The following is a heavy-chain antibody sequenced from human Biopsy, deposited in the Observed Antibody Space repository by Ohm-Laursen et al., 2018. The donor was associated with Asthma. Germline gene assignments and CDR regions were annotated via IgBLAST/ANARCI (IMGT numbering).Heavy chain of an antibody. D-gene: IGHD3-22*01. CDR2: ISWNSATI. V-gene: IGHV3-9*01. Sequence: SLRLSCAALGFKFDEYTMHWVRQAPGKGLEWVSGISWNSATIGYADSVEGRFTISRDNAKNSVFLHMDSLRPEDTALYYCAKVRSDWVITESFDYWGQGVLVTVSS. CDR1: GFKFDEYT. J-gene: IGHJ4*02. CDR3: AKVRSDWVITESFDY.